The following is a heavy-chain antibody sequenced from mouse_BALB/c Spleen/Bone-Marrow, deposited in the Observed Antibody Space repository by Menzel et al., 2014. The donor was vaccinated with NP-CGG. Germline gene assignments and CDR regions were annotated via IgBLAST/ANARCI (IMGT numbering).Heavy chain of an antibody. V-gene: IGHV1-4*01. CDR2: INPSSGYT. Sequence: QVQLTESGAELARPGASVKMSCRASGYTFTTYTMHWVKQRPGPGLEWIGYINPSSGYTYYNQKFKDKATLTADKSSSAAYLQLSSLTSEDSAVYYCARVYGNYDAMDYWGQGTSVTVSS. D-gene: IGHD2-1*01. J-gene: IGHJ4*01. CDR3: ARVYGNYDAMDY. CDR1: GYTFTTYT.